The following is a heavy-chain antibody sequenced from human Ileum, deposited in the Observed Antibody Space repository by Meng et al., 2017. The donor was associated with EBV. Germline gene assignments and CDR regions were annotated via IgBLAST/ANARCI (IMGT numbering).Heavy chain of an antibody. CDR2: ISAYNGNT. J-gene: IGHJ4*02. Sequence: VELVNSGGVVKKPGASVKVSGKASGYPFTNDGIAWVRQAPGQGLEWMGWISAYNGNTNYAQTLQGRVTMTTDTSTSTAYMELGSLRSDDTAVYYCARVEVGITSGDYWGQGTLVTVSS. CDR1: GYPFTNDG. V-gene: IGHV1-18*01. CDR3: ARVEVGITSGDY. D-gene: IGHD1-26*01.